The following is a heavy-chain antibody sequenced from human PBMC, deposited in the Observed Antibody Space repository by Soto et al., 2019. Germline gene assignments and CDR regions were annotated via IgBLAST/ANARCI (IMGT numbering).Heavy chain of an antibody. CDR2: IYHSGST. V-gene: IGHV4-39*01. Sequence: SETLSLTCTVSGGSISSSSHYWGWIRQPLGKGLEWIGTIYHSGSTYYNPSLKSRVTISVDTSGNQFSLKLSSVTAADTSVFYCARSGGSGSYFDYWGQGTLVTVSS. CDR1: GGSISSSSHY. CDR3: ARSGGSGSYFDY. J-gene: IGHJ4*02. D-gene: IGHD3-10*01.